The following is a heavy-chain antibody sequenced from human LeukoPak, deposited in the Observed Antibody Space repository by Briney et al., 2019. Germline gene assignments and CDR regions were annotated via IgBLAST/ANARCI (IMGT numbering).Heavy chain of an antibody. Sequence: PGGSLRLSCAASGFTVTSNWIHWVRQAPGKGLVWVSRIDDAGSGTSYADSVKGRFTISRDTAKNTVYLQINSLRVDDTAVYYCATVFDLWGQGTLVTVSS. CDR3: ATVFDL. J-gene: IGHJ4*02. CDR2: IDDAGSGT. V-gene: IGHV3-74*01. CDR1: GFTVTSNW.